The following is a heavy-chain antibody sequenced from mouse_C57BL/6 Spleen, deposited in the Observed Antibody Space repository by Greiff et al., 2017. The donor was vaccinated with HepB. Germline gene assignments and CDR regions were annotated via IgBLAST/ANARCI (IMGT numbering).Heavy chain of an antibody. Sequence: VHVKQSGAELVKPGASVKLSCTASGFNIKDYYMHWVKQRTEQGLEWIGRIDPEDGETKYAPKFQGKATITADTSSNTAYLQLSSLTSEDTAVYYCAREGLRRDYAMDYWGQGTSVTVSS. V-gene: IGHV14-2*01. CDR2: IDPEDGET. CDR3: AREGLRRDYAMDY. D-gene: IGHD3-1*01. J-gene: IGHJ4*01. CDR1: GFNIKDYY.